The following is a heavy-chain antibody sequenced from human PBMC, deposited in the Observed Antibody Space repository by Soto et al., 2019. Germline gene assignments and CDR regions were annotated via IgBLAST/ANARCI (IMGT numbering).Heavy chain of an antibody. CDR3: AKEQWATGGAAGTQDY. CDR1: GFTFSSNG. CDR2: ISYDGSNK. D-gene: IGHD6-13*01. V-gene: IGHV3-30*18. J-gene: IGHJ4*02. Sequence: QVQLVESGGGVVQPGRSLRLSCAASGFTFSSNGMHWVRQAQGKGLEWVAVISYDGSNKYYADSVKGRFTISRDNSKNTLYLQMNSLRAEDTAVYYCAKEQWATGGAAGTQDYWGQGTLVTVSS.